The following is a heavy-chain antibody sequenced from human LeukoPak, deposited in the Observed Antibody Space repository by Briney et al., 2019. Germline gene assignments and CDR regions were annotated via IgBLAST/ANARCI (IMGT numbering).Heavy chain of an antibody. D-gene: IGHD1-20*01. CDR2: IKQDGSES. J-gene: IGHJ4*02. V-gene: IGHV3-7*01. CDR1: GFMFSNYW. Sequence: PGGSLRLSCAASGFMFSNYWMSWVRQAPGKGLEWVANIKQDGSESRYVDSVKGRFTISRDNAKNSLYLQMNSLRGEDTAVYYCARVLPITPYFDYWGQGTLVTVSS. CDR3: ARVLPITPYFDY.